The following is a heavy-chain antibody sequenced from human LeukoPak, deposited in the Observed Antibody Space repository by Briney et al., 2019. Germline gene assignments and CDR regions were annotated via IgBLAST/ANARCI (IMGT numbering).Heavy chain of an antibody. Sequence: SETLSLTCTISLGSISTTNYYWAWIRQPPGKGLECIGTIYYSGSTYYNPSLKSRLTISVDTSKNQFSLKLSSVTAADTAVYYCARGGYSSADNWFDPWGQGTLVTVSS. V-gene: IGHV4-39*07. CDR1: LGSISTTNYY. CDR2: IYYSGST. J-gene: IGHJ5*02. CDR3: ARGGYSSADNWFDP. D-gene: IGHD6-19*01.